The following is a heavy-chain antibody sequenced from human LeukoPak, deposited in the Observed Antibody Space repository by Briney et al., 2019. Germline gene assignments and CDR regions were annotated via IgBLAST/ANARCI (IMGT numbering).Heavy chain of an antibody. CDR3: ARDGVVVVAATSGGYYGMDV. CDR2: ISSSSSTI. V-gene: IGHV3-48*02. Sequence: PGGSLRLSCAASVFTFSSYNMSWVRHSPGKGLEGVSYISSSSSTIYYADSVKGRFTISRDNAKNSLYLQMNSLRDEDTAVYYCARDGVVVVAATSGGYYGMDVWGQGTTVTVSS. CDR1: VFTFSSYN. D-gene: IGHD2-15*01. J-gene: IGHJ6*02.